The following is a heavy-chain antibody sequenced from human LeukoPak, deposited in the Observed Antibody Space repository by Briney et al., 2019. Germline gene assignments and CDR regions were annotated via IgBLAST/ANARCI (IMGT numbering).Heavy chain of an antibody. D-gene: IGHD6-19*01. J-gene: IGHJ4*02. V-gene: IGHV3-33*01. Sequence: SGGSLRLSCAAPGFTFGTYAMHWVGQAPGKGLEWVAVIWSDGNNKYYPDSVKGRFTISRDSSNNTLYLKMNSLRAEDTAMYYCARDRTMGDISAWPRGPEYWGQGTLVSVSS. CDR3: ARDRTMGDISAWPRGPEY. CDR1: GFTFGTYA. CDR2: IWSDGNNK.